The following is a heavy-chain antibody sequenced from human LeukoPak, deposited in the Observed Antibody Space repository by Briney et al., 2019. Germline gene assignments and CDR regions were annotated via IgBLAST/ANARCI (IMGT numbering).Heavy chain of an antibody. V-gene: IGHV4-34*01. J-gene: IGHJ3*02. Sequence: SETLSLTCGVYGASFSDDYWTWIRQPPGKGLEWIGEINHSGSTDYNSSLKSRVTISVDTSKNQFSLKLSSVTAADTAVYYCASGYAADAFDIWGQGTMVTVSS. CDR3: ASGYAADAFDI. CDR2: INHSGST. D-gene: IGHD2-15*01. CDR1: GASFSDDY.